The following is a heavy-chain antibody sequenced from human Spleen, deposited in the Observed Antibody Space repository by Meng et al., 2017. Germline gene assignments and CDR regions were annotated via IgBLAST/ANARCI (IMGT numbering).Heavy chain of an antibody. Sequence: QVQLQESGPGPVKPSQTLSPPCTVSGGSISSGDYYWSWIRQPPGKGLEWIGYIYNSGSTYYNPSLKSRVTISVDTSKNQFSLKLRFVTAADTAVYYCAREGRSHQVGVSVYWGQGNLVTVSS. D-gene: IGHD2-21*01. CDR1: GGSISSGDYY. CDR3: AREGRSHQVGVSVY. V-gene: IGHV4-30-4*01. CDR2: IYNSGST. J-gene: IGHJ4*02.